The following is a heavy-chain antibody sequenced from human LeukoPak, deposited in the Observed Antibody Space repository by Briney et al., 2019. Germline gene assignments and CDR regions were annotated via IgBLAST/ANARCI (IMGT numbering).Heavy chain of an antibody. J-gene: IGHJ4*02. CDR3: ARDPIQYSTAWYSDY. CDR1: GFTFSTYG. CDR2: IWYDGSSK. Sequence: GGSLRLSCAASGFTFSTYGMHWVRQAPGKGLEWVAVIWYDGSSKYYADSVKGRFTISRDNSKNTLYLQMNSLRAEDTAVYNCARDPIQYSTAWYSDYWGQGTLVTVSS. D-gene: IGHD6-19*01. V-gene: IGHV3-33*01.